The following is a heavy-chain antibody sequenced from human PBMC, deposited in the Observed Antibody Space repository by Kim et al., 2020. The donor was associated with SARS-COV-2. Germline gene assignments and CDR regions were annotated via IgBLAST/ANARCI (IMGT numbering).Heavy chain of an antibody. Sequence: GGSLRLSCSASGFTFSNYAMHWVRQAPGKGLESVSAISSNGGSTYYADSVKGRFTISRDNSKNTLYLQMSSLRAEDTAVYYCHYGSGSNDAFDIWGQGTMVTVSS. V-gene: IGHV3-64D*09. D-gene: IGHD3-10*01. CDR1: GFTFSNYA. J-gene: IGHJ3*02. CDR3: HYGSGSNDAFDI. CDR2: ISSNGGST.